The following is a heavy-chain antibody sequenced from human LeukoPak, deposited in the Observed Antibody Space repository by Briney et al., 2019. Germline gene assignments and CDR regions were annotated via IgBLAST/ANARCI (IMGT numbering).Heavy chain of an antibody. D-gene: IGHD3-9*01. Sequence: ASVKVSCKASGYTFTSYYIHWVRQAPGQGLEWMGIINPSGGSTSYAQKFQGRVTITRDTSASTAYMELSSLRFEDTAVYYCAIAFWLAAPSVWGQGTTVTVSS. V-gene: IGHV1-46*01. CDR2: INPSGGST. J-gene: IGHJ6*02. CDR3: AIAFWLAAPSV. CDR1: GYTFTSYY.